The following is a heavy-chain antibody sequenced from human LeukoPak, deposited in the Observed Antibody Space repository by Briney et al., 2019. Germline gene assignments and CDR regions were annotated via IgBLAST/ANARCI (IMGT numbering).Heavy chain of an antibody. V-gene: IGHV1-46*01. CDR1: GYTFTSYY. CDR2: INPSGGST. CDR3: ARDVQLERLIDY. Sequence: ASMKVSCKASGYTFTSYYMHWVRQAPGQGLEWMGIINPSGGSTSYAQKFQGRVTMTRDTSTSTVYMELSSLRSEDTAVYYCARDVQLERLIDYWGQGTLVTVSS. J-gene: IGHJ4*02. D-gene: IGHD1-1*01.